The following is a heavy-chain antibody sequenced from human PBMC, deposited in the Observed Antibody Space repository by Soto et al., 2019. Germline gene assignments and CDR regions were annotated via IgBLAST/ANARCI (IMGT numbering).Heavy chain of an antibody. CDR1: GFTFSSFG. CDR3: SRVDGLSGTTANCYFDL. J-gene: IGHJ2*01. V-gene: IGHV3-21*01. Sequence: EEQLVESGGGLVKVGGSLRLSCAASGFTFSSFGMNWVRQAPGTGLEWVSCISRRSTYIYSADSLKGRFTISRDDAKNSLYLQINDVRVEATAVYYCSRVDGLSGTTANCYFDLWGRGTPGTVSS. CDR2: ISRRSTYI. D-gene: IGHD1-20*01.